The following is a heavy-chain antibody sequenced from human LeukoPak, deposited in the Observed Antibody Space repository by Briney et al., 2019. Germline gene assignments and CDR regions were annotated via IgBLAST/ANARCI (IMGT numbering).Heavy chain of an antibody. Sequence: SQTLSLTCAISGDSVSSNSAAWNWIRQSPSRGLEWLGRTYYRSKWYNDYAVSVKSRITINPDTSKNQFSLKLSSVTAADTAVYYCARGLLSGWYIWGQGTLVTVSS. J-gene: IGHJ4*02. D-gene: IGHD6-19*01. CDR3: ARGLLSGWYI. CDR2: TYYRSKWYN. V-gene: IGHV6-1*01. CDR1: GDSVSSNSAA.